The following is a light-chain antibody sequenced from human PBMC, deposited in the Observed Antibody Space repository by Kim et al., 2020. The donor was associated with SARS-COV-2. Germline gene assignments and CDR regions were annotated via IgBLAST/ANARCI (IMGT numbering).Light chain of an antibody. Sequence: QSVLTQPPPVSEAPRQRVTISCSGSSSNIGKNAVNWYQQLPGKAPKLLIYYDNLLPSGVSDRFSGSKSGTSASLAISGLQSEDEADYYCAAWDDSLTAWVFGGGTQLTVL. J-gene: IGLJ3*02. CDR2: YDN. V-gene: IGLV1-36*01. CDR1: SSNIGKNA. CDR3: AAWDDSLTAWV.